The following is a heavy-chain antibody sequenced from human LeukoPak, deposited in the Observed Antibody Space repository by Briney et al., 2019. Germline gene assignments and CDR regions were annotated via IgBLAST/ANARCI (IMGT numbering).Heavy chain of an antibody. CDR2: INHSGST. J-gene: IGHJ4*02. CDR3: ASGAPGDY. CDR1: GGSFSGYY. V-gene: IGHV4-34*01. Sequence: SETLSLTCAVYGGSFSGYYWSWIRQPPGKGLEWTGEINHSGSTNYNPSLKSRVTISVDTSKNQFSLKLSSVTAADTAVYYCASGAPGDYWGQETLVTVSS.